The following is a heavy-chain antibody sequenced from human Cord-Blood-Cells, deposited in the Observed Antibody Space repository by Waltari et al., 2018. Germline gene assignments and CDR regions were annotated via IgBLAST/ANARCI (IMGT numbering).Heavy chain of an antibody. CDR1: GGSFSGYY. J-gene: IGHJ4*02. CDR2: INHSGST. V-gene: IGHV4-34*01. Sequence: QVQLQQWGAGLLKPSETLSLTGAVYGGSFSGYYWSWIRQPPGKGLEWIGEINHSGSTNYNPSLKSRVTISVDTSKNQFSLKLSSVTAADTAVYYCARGWGPDCSGGSCFDAVFDYWGQGTLVTVSS. D-gene: IGHD2-15*01. CDR3: ARGWGPDCSGGSCFDAVFDY.